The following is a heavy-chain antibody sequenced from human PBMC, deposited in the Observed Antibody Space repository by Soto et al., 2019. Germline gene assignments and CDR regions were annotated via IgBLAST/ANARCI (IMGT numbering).Heavy chain of an antibody. CDR1: GYSISSGYH. D-gene: IGHD3-10*01. CDR2: ISHTGTT. Sequence: SETLSLTCAVSGYSISSGYHWAWVRQPPGKGLEWIATISHTGTTYYSLSLKSRATISIDTSKNQFSLKLSSVTAADTAVHYCARDAGFGAYDFWGQGTLVTVSS. V-gene: IGHV4-38-2*02. J-gene: IGHJ4*02. CDR3: ARDAGFGAYDF.